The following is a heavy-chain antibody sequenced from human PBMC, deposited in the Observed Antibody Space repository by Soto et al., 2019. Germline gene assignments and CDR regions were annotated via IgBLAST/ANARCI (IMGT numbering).Heavy chain of an antibody. Sequence: GASVKVSCKASGYTFTGYYMHWVRQAPGQGLEWMGWINPNSGGTNYAQKFQGWVTMTRDTSISTAYMELSRLRSDDTAVYYCARGSGDTAMVLYYYGMDVWGQGTTVTVSS. D-gene: IGHD5-18*01. J-gene: IGHJ6*02. CDR3: ARGSGDTAMVLYYYGMDV. CDR1: GYTFTGYY. V-gene: IGHV1-2*04. CDR2: INPNSGGT.